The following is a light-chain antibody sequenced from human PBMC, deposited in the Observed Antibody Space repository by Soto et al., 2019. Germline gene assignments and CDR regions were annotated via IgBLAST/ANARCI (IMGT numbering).Light chain of an antibody. Sequence: EIVLTQSPGTLSLSPGARATLSCRASQSVISSYLAWYQQKPGQAPRLLIYGASNRAPGIPDRFSGSGSGTDFTLTISRLEPEDFTVYYCQQYGNSSYTFGQGTKLEIK. CDR1: QSVISSY. J-gene: IGKJ2*01. CDR2: GAS. CDR3: QQYGNSSYT. V-gene: IGKV3-20*01.